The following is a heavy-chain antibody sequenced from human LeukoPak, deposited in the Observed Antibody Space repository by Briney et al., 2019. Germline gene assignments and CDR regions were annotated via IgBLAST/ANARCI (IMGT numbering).Heavy chain of an antibody. CDR2: IYSGGST. D-gene: IGHD5-24*01. J-gene: IGHJ4*02. CDR1: GFTVSSNY. Sequence: GGSLRLSCAASGFTVSSNYMSWVRQAPGKGLEWVSVIYSGGSTYYADSVKGRFTISRDNSKNTLYLQMGSLRAEDMAVYYCARGEMATADFDYWGQGTLVTVSS. CDR3: ARGEMATADFDY. V-gene: IGHV3-53*05.